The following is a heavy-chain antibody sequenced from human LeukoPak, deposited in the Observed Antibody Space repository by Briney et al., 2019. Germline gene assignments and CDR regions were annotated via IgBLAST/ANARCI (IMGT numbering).Heavy chain of an antibody. CDR3: ARLPLAAAGRGYYYYYGMDV. V-gene: IGHV4-59*08. Sequence: KPSETLSLTCTVSRGSISSYYWSWIRQPPGKGLEWIGYIYYSGSTNYNPSLKSRVTISVDTSKNQFSLKLSSVTAADTAVYYCARLPLAAAGRGYYYYYGMDVWGQGTTVTVSS. CDR2: IYYSGST. CDR1: RGSISSYY. J-gene: IGHJ6*02. D-gene: IGHD6-13*01.